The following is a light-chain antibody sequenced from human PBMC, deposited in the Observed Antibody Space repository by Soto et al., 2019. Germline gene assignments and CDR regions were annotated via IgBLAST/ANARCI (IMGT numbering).Light chain of an antibody. CDR3: QQHSNWPPT. Sequence: EVVLTQAPGTLSLSPGARAPLSCRASQSVSSYLAWYQQKPGQAPRLLIYDASNRAPGIPARFSGSGSGTDFTLTISSLEPEDFAVYYCQQHSNWPPTFGQGTDWRL. CDR2: DAS. V-gene: IGKV3-11*01. J-gene: IGKJ5*01. CDR1: QSVSSY.